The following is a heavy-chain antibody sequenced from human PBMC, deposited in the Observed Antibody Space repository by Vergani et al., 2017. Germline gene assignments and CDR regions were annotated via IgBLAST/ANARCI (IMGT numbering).Heavy chain of an antibody. CDR1: GGTFSSYA. CDR2: INPNSGGT. Sequence: QVQLVQSGAEVKKPGSSVKVSCKASGGTFSSYAISWVRQAPGQGLEWMGWINPNSGGTNYAQKFQGRVTMTRDTSISTAYMELSRLRSDDTAVYYCARGGFWDYCSSTSCYHWFDPWGQGTLVTVSS. CDR3: ARGGFWDYCSSTSCYHWFDP. V-gene: IGHV1-2*02. D-gene: IGHD2-2*01. J-gene: IGHJ5*02.